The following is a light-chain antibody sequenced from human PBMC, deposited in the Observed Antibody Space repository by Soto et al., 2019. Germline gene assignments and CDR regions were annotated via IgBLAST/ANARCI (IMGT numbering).Light chain of an antibody. V-gene: IGKV3-15*01. CDR2: GAF. CDR3: QQYNSLRVA. CDR1: QSITEK. J-gene: IGKJ1*01. Sequence: IVMTQSPDTLSVSPGARATLSCRASQSITEKVVWYQQKSGQAPSLLIYGAFTRAAGVPARFSGSGSGTEYTITISSLQPDDCETYYGQQYNSLRVAFGQGTKVDIK.